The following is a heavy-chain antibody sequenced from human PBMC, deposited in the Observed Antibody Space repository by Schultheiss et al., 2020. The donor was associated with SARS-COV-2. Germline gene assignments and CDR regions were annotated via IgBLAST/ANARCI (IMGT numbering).Heavy chain of an antibody. CDR2: IWYDGSNK. Sequence: GGSLRLSCAASGLTVSNNYMTWVRQAPGKGLEWVAVIWYDGSNKYYADSVKGRFTISRDNAKNSLYLQMNSLRSDDTAVYYCASAMISPHAFDIWGQGTMVTVSS. J-gene: IGHJ3*02. V-gene: IGHV3-33*08. D-gene: IGHD3-22*01. CDR1: GLTVSNNY. CDR3: ASAMISPHAFDI.